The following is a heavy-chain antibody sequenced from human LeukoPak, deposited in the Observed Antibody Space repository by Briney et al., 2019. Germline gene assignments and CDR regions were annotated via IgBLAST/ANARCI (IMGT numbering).Heavy chain of an antibody. V-gene: IGHV1-18*01. CDR2: ISAYNGNT. D-gene: IGHD1-26*01. CDR1: GYTFTSYG. Sequence: ASVKVSCKASGYTFTSYGISWVRQAPGQGLEWMGWISAYNGNTNYAQKLQGRVTMTTDTSTSTAYMELRSLRSDDTAVYYCARAPFVGGSYYPFDYWGQGTLVTASS. J-gene: IGHJ4*02. CDR3: ARAPFVGGSYYPFDY.